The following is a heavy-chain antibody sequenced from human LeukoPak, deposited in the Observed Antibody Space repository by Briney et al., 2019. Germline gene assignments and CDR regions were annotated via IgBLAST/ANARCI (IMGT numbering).Heavy chain of an antibody. CDR1: GFTFSSNY. Sequence: GGSLRLSCAASGFTFSSNYMSWVRQAPGKGLEWVSVIYSGGSTYYADSVKGRFTISRDNSKNTLYLQMNSLRAEDTAVYYCAREAWELQHDYWGQGTLVTVSS. CDR3: AREAWELQHDY. D-gene: IGHD1-26*01. J-gene: IGHJ4*02. V-gene: IGHV3-53*01. CDR2: IYSGGST.